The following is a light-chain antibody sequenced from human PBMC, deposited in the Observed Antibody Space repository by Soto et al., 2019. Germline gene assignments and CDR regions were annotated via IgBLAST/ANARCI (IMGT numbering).Light chain of an antibody. V-gene: IGKV3-20*01. J-gene: IGKJ1*01. CDR1: QSVTSTY. Sequence: TQSPGTLSLSRGEGATLSCRSVQSVTSTYMAWYQQKPGQAPRLLIYATSFRATGIPDRFRGSGSGTDFTLTISSLEPEDSAVYYCQDSSTSPWPFGQGTKVDI. CDR2: ATS. CDR3: QDSSTSPWP.